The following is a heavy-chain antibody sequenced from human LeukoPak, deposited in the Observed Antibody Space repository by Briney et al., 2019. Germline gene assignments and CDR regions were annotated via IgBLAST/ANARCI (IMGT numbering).Heavy chain of an antibody. CDR2: IYYSGST. V-gene: IGHV4-30-4*01. CDR1: GGSISSGDYY. D-gene: IGHD2-21*02. Sequence: PSQTLSLTCTVSGGSISSGDYYWSWIRQPPGKGLEWIGYIYYSGSTYYNPSLKSRVTISVDTSKNQFSLKLSSMTAADTAVYYCARGSSDCGGDCYGAFDTWGQGTMVTVSS. J-gene: IGHJ3*02. CDR3: ARGSSDCGGDCYGAFDT.